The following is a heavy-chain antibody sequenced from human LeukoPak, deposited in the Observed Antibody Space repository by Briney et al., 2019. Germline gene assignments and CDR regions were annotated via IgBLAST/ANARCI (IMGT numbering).Heavy chain of an antibody. CDR3: ARARLTLTMVRGVIITSSRSWFDP. D-gene: IGHD3-10*01. CDR2: INAGTGNT. Sequence: ASVKVSCKASGYTFTSYAMHWVRQAPGQRLEWMGWINAGTGNTKYSQKFQDRVTITRDTSASTAYVELSSLRSEDTAVYYCARARLTLTMVRGVIITSSRSWFDPWGQGTLVTVSS. V-gene: IGHV1-3*01. J-gene: IGHJ5*02. CDR1: GYTFTSYA.